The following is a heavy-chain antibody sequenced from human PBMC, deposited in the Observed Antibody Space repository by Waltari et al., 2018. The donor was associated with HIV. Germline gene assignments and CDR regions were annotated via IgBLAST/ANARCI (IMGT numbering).Heavy chain of an antibody. D-gene: IGHD3-16*01. J-gene: IGHJ4*02. CDR1: GFTFDDYA. CDR3: AKDKGDAYYFDY. V-gene: IGHV3-9*01. CDR2: ISWNSGSI. Sequence: EVQLVESGGGLVQPGRSLRLSCAASGFTFDDYAMHGVRQAPGKGLEWVSGISWNSGSIGYADSVKGRFTISRDNAKNSLYLQMNSLRAEDTALYYCAKDKGDAYYFDYWGQGTLVTVSS.